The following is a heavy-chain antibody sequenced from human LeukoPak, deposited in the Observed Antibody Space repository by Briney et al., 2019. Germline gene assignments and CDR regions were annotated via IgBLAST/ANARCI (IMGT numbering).Heavy chain of an antibody. V-gene: IGHV3-48*01. CDR2: ISRSSSTI. Sequence: PGGSLTLSCAASGFTFSDYSMNWVRQAPGKGLECVSYISRSSSTIYYADSVKGRFTISRDDAKNSLYLQMNSLRAEDTALYYCARDPPPGGFDYWGQGTLVSVS. CDR3: ARDPPPGGFDY. J-gene: IGHJ4*02. CDR1: GFTFSDYS.